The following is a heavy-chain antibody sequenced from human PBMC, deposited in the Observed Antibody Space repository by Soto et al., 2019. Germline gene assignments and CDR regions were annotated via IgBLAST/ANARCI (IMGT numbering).Heavy chain of an antibody. CDR1: GFTFSSYG. Sequence: PGGSLRLSCAASGFTFSSYGMHWVRQAPGKGLEWVAVIWYDGNKKYYGDSVRGRFTISSDNSKNTLYLEMNSLRAEDTAVYCCMVDTNGLLDYWGQGTLVTVSS. V-gene: IGHV3-33*03. CDR3: MVDTNGLLDY. D-gene: IGHD2-8*01. CDR2: IWYDGNKK. J-gene: IGHJ4*02.